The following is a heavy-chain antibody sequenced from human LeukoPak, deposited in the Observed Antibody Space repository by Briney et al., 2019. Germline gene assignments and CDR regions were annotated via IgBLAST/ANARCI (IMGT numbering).Heavy chain of an antibody. CDR2: INPSGGST. D-gene: IGHD6-13*01. CDR3: ARTNSSRVYTLDY. Sequence: ASVKVSCKASGYTFTSYYMHWVRQAPGQGLEWVGIINPSGGSTSYAQKFQGRVTMTRDTSTSTVYMELSSLRSEDAAVYYCARTNSSRVYTLDYWGQGTLVTVSS. V-gene: IGHV1-46*01. CDR1: GYTFTSYY. J-gene: IGHJ4*02.